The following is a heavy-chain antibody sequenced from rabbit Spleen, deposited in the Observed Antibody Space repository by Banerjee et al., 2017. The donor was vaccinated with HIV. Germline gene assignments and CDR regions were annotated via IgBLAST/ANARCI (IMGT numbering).Heavy chain of an antibody. D-gene: IGHD1-1*01. CDR3: ARDTSSSFSSYGMDL. CDR2: INVVTGKA. V-gene: IGHV1S45*01. Sequence: QEQLVESGGGLVKPGASLTLTCKASGFSFNSGYDMCWVRQTPGKGLEWIACINVVTGKAVYASWAKGRFTFSKTSSTTVTLQMTSLTAADTATYFCARDTSSSFSSYGMDLWGPGTLVTVS. CDR1: GFSFNSGYD. J-gene: IGHJ6*01.